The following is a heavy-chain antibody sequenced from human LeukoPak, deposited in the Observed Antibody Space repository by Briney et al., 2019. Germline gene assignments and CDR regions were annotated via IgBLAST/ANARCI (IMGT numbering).Heavy chain of an antibody. CDR2: INPSGGST. D-gene: IGHD3-22*01. Sequence: ASVKVSCKASGYTFTSYYMHWVRQALGQGLEWMGIINPSGGSTSYAQKFQGRVTMTRDMSTSTVYMELSSLRSEDTAVYYCARDNVAYYDSSGYYAPGDYWGQGTLVTVSS. J-gene: IGHJ4*02. CDR3: ARDNVAYYDSSGYYAPGDY. V-gene: IGHV1-46*01. CDR1: GYTFTSYY.